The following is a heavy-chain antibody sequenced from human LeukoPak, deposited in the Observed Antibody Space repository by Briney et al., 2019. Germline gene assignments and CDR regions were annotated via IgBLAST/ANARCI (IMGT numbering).Heavy chain of an antibody. J-gene: IGHJ4*02. D-gene: IGHD4-17*01. CDR2: ISSSSSMI. Sequence: GGSLRLSCAASGFTFSSYSMNWVRQAPGKGLEWFSYISSSSSMIYYADSVKGRFTISRDNAKNSLYLQMKSLRDEGTAIYYCARDYGDLPARVPYFDYWGQGTLVTVSS. V-gene: IGHV3-48*02. CDR3: ARDYGDLPARVPYFDY. CDR1: GFTFSSYS.